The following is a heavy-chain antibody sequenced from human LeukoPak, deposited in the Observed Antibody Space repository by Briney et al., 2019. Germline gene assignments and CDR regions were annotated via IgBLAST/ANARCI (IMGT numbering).Heavy chain of an antibody. D-gene: IGHD2-21*02. CDR2: ISSSSSYI. V-gene: IGHV3-21*01. J-gene: IGHJ3*02. CDR3: ARDSNCGGNCYSGINIFDI. CDR1: GFTFSSYS. Sequence: GGSLRLSCAASGFTFSSYSMNWVRQAPGKGLEWVSSISSSSSYIYYADSVKGRFTISRDNSKNTVYLQMNSLRVEDTAVYYCARDSNCGGNCYSGINIFDIWGQGTMVTVSS.